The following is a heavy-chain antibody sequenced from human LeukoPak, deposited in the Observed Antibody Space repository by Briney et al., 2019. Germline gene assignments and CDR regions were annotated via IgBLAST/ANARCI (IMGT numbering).Heavy chain of an antibody. CDR3: ARATWDPNYYYYMDV. D-gene: IGHD1-26*01. V-gene: IGHV3-30*02. J-gene: IGHJ6*03. CDR2: IRYDGSNK. CDR1: GFTFSSYG. Sequence: PGGSLRLSCAASGFTFSSYGMHWVRQAPGKGLEWVTFIRYDGSNKYYADSVKGRFTISRDNSKNTLNLHMNSLRAEDTAVYYCARATWDPNYYYYMDVWGKGTTVTISS.